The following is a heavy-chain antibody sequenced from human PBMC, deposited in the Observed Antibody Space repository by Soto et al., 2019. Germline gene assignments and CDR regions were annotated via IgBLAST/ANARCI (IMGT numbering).Heavy chain of an antibody. Sequence: GGSLRLSCAASGFTFSSYAMSWVRQAPGKGLEWDSAISGSGGSTYYADSGKGRFTISRDNSKISLYLQMNSLRAEDAAAYHCAKAAKMGSLDFDSWGQGTLVTVSS. CDR2: ISGSGGST. V-gene: IGHV3-23*01. CDR1: GFTFSSYA. J-gene: IGHJ5*01. CDR3: AKAAKMGSLDFDS. D-gene: IGHD1-26*01.